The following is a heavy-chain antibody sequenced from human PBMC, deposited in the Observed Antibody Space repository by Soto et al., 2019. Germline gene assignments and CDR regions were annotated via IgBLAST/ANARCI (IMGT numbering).Heavy chain of an antibody. D-gene: IGHD1-26*01. V-gene: IGHV1-18*04. J-gene: IGHJ4*02. Sequence: ASVKVSCKASGYTFTSYGISWVRQAPGQGLEWMGWISAYNGNTNYAQKLQGRVTMTTDTSTSTAYMELRSLRSDDTAVYYRARDASGSYSGQKNFDYWCQGALVTVSS. CDR3: ARDASGSYSGQKNFDY. CDR1: GYTFTSYG. CDR2: ISAYNGNT.